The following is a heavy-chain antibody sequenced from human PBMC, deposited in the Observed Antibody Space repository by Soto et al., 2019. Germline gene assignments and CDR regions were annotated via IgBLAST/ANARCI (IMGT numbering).Heavy chain of an antibody. J-gene: IGHJ6*02. CDR3: ARDKGMTTYYYYGMDV. CDR1: GGSISSYY. CDR2: IYYSGST. Sequence: PSETLSLTCTVSGGSISSYYWSWIRQPPGKGLKWIGYIYYSGSTNYNPSLKSRVTISVDTSKNQFFLKLSSVTAADTAVYYCARDKGMTTYYYYGMDVWGQGTTVTVSS. D-gene: IGHD3-10*01. V-gene: IGHV4-59*01.